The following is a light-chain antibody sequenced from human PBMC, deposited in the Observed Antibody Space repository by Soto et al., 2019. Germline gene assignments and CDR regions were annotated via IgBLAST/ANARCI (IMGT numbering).Light chain of an antibody. J-gene: IGKJ1*01. Sequence: EIVLTQSPATLSLSPGERATLSCRASQSVSSYLAWYQQKTGQAPRLLIYDASSRATGIPDRFSGSGSGTDFTLTISSLEPEDFAVYYCQKYGSSPRTCGQGTKVDIK. CDR3: QKYGSSPRT. V-gene: IGKV3-20*01. CDR2: DAS. CDR1: QSVSSY.